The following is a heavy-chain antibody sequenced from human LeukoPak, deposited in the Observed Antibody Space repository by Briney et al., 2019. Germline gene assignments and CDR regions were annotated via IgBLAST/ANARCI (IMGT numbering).Heavy chain of an antibody. Sequence: GESLKISFKTSGYRFTSYWIGWVRQMPGKGLEWMGIIYPSDSDTRYSPSFQGQVTISADRSITTAYLQWSSLKASDTAIYYCARRLKISQGGTTDYWGQGTLVTVSS. V-gene: IGHV5-51*01. CDR2: IYPSDSDT. CDR1: GYRFTSYW. J-gene: IGHJ4*02. D-gene: IGHD1-1*01. CDR3: ARRLKISQGGTTDY.